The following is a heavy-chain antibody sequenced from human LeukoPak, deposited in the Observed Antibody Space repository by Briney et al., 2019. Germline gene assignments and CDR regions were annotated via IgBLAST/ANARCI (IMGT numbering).Heavy chain of an antibody. CDR2: IYTSGST. CDR1: GGSISSGSYY. J-gene: IGHJ5*02. CDR3: ARGGATVDP. Sequence: SETLSLTCTVSGGSISSGSYYWSWIRQPAGKGLEWIGRIYTSGSTNYNPSLKSRVTMSVDTSKNQFSLKLSSVTAADTAVYYCARGGATVDPWGQGTLVTVSS. V-gene: IGHV4-61*02. D-gene: IGHD1-26*01.